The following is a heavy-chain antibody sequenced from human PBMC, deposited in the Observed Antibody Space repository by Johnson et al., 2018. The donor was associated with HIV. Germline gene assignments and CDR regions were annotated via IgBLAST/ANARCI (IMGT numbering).Heavy chain of an antibody. J-gene: IGHJ3*02. Sequence: QVQLVESGGGVVQPGRSLRLSCAAPGFNFSNYSMHWVRQAPGKGLEWVAVISYDGSERYYVDSVKGRFTISRDNAKNSLSLQMDSLRAEDTAVYYCARDPELDYFDNRAFDIWGQGTMVTVSS. CDR3: ARDPELDYFDNRAFDI. CDR2: ISYDGSER. V-gene: IGHV3-30*03. CDR1: GFNFSNYS. D-gene: IGHD3-22*01.